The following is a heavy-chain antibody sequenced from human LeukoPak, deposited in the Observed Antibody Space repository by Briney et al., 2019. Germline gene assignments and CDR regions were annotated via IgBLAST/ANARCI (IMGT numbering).Heavy chain of an antibody. CDR1: GFTFSSHS. J-gene: IGHJ4*02. CDR2: ISSTTTYI. Sequence: GGSLRLSCAASGFTFSSHSMNWVRQAPGKGLEWVSSISSTTTYIYYADSLRGRFTISRDNANNSLYLQMNSLRAEDTAFYYCARGDYDILTGYYRIPLNFDYWGRGTLVTVSS. D-gene: IGHD3-9*01. V-gene: IGHV3-21*01. CDR3: ARGDYDILTGYYRIPLNFDY.